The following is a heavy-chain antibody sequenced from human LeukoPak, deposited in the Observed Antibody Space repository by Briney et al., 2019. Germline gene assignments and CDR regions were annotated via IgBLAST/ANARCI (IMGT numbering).Heavy chain of an antibody. CDR2: ISGSDDNT. J-gene: IGHJ4*02. Sequence: GGSLRLSCAASGFTFSSYSINWIRQAPGKGLEWVSAISGSDDNTYYADSVKGRFTIFRDNSKNTLYLQMNSLRADDTAVYYCAKRATAPRGVGNYFDYWGQGTPVTVSS. CDR1: GFTFSSYS. D-gene: IGHD3-10*01. CDR3: AKRATAPRGVGNYFDY. V-gene: IGHV3-23*01.